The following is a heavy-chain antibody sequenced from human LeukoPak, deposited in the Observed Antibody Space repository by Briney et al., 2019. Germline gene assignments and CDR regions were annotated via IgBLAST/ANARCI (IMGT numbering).Heavy chain of an antibody. CDR3: ARLVEMATMPFDY. CDR2: INPNSGGT. D-gene: IGHD5-24*01. V-gene: IGHV1-2*02. Sequence: EASVKVSCKASGYTFTGYYMHWVRQAPGQGLEWMGWINPNSGGTNYAQKFQGRVTMTRDTSISTAYMELSRLRSDDTAVYYCARLVEMATMPFDYWGQGTLVTVSS. CDR1: GYTFTGYY. J-gene: IGHJ4*02.